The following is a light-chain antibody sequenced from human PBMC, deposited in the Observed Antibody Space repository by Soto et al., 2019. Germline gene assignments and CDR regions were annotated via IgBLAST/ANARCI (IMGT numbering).Light chain of an antibody. Sequence: ELVLTQSPDTLSLSPGERATLSCRASRSFSSSYLAWYQQRPGQAPRLLIYAASTRATGIPDRFSGSGSATDFTLTISRLEPEDSAVYYCHHYDSSPQTFGRGTKVEIK. CDR3: HHYDSSPQT. CDR1: RSFSSSY. CDR2: AAS. V-gene: IGKV3-20*01. J-gene: IGKJ1*01.